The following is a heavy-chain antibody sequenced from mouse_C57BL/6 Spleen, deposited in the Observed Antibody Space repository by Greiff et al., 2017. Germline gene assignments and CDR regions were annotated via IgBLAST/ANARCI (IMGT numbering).Heavy chain of an antibody. D-gene: IGHD4-1*02. J-gene: IGHJ2*01. Sequence: EVQLVESGGGLVKPGGSLKLSCAASGFTFSDYGMHWVRQATETGLEWVAYISSGSSTFYYDDQVKGRFTISRDNAKNTLFLHMTSLRSEDTAMYYCARPQLGLKDFDYWGQGTTRTVSS. CDR1: GFTFSDYG. CDR3: ARPQLGLKDFDY. V-gene: IGHV5-17*01. CDR2: ISSGSSTF.